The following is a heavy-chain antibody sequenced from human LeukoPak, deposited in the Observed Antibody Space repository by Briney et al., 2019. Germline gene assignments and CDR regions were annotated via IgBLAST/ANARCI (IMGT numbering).Heavy chain of an antibody. Sequence: PGGSLRLSCAASGFTFSIYVMSWVRQAPGKGLEWVSGISGSGGTTYSGGSKYYADSVKGRFTISRDNAKNSLCLQMNSLRAEDTAVYYCARDFDILTGYYWGGDYYYGMDVWGQGTTVTVSS. D-gene: IGHD3-9*01. CDR1: GFTFSIYV. V-gene: IGHV3-21*01. J-gene: IGHJ6*02. CDR3: ARDFDILTGYYWGGDYYYGMDV. CDR2: ISGSGGTTYS.